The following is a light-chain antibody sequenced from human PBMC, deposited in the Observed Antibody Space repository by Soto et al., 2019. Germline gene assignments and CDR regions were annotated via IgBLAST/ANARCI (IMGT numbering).Light chain of an antibody. V-gene: IGKV1-5*03. J-gene: IGKJ1*01. CDR3: QQYKISPWT. Sequence: DIQMTQSPSTLSASVGDRVTITCRASQSISSWLAWYQQKPGKAPKLLIYKASSLESGVPSRFSGSGSGTEFTLTISSLQPDDVATYYCQQYKISPWTFGQGTKVEIK. CDR2: KAS. CDR1: QSISSW.